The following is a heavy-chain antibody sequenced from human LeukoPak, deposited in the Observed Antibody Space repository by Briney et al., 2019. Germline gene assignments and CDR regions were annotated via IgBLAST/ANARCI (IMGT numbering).Heavy chain of an antibody. D-gene: IGHD3-22*01. CDR2: IIPIFGTA. CDR1: GGTFSSYA. Sequence: SVTVSCKASGGTFSSYAISWVRQARGQGLEWMGGIIPIFGTANYAQKFQGRVTITADESTSTASMELSSLRSEDTAVYYCALGQYYYDSSGTKGYMDVWGKGTTVTISS. CDR3: ALGQYYYDSSGTKGYMDV. V-gene: IGHV1-69*13. J-gene: IGHJ6*03.